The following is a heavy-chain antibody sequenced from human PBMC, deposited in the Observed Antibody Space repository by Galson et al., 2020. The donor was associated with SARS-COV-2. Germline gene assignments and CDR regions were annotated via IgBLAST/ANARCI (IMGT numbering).Heavy chain of an antibody. Sequence: GLEWVAVISYDGSNKCYADSVKGRFTISRDNSKNTLYLQMNSLRAEDTAVYYCARDLTSYYYYMDVWGKGTTVTVSS. CDR3: ARDLTSYYYYMDV. CDR2: ISYDGSNK. J-gene: IGHJ6*03. V-gene: IGHV3-30*04.